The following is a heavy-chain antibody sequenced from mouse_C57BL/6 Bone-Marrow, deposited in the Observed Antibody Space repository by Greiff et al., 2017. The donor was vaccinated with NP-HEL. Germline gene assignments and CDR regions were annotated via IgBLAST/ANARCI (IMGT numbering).Heavy chain of an antibody. V-gene: IGHV1-59*01. J-gene: IGHJ2*01. CDR3: ARNWDGFDY. CDR2: IVPSDSYT. Sequence: QVQLQQPGAELVRPGTSVNLSCKASGYTFTSYWMHWVKQRPGQGLEWIGVIVPSDSYTTYNQKFKGKATLTVDTSSSTAYMQLSSLTSEDSAVYYCARNWDGFDYWGQGTTLTVSS. CDR1: GYTFTSYW. D-gene: IGHD4-1*01.